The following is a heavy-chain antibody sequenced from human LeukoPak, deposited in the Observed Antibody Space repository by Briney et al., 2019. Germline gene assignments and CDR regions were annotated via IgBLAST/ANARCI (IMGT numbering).Heavy chain of an antibody. CDR2: INKDATEK. D-gene: IGHD2-2*01. CDR3: AIFARVVPGNLLL. CDR1: EFTSSAFW. Sequence: GGSLRLSCAASEFTSSAFWMSWVRRPPAKGLEWVANINKDATEKEYVDSVKGRFSIFRDNAKNSVFLQMNSLRVEDTAVYYCAIFARVVPGNLLLWGKGTTVIVSS. J-gene: IGHJ6*04. V-gene: IGHV3-7*01.